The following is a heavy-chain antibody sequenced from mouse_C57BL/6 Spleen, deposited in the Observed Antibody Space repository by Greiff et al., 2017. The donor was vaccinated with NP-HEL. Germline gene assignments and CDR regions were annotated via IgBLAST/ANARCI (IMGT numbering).Heavy chain of an antibody. J-gene: IGHJ4*01. V-gene: IGHV5-17*01. D-gene: IGHD1-1*01. CDR2: ISSGSSTI. Sequence: EVNVVESGGGLVKPGGSLKLSCAASGFTFSDYGMHWVRQAPEKGLEWVAYISSGSSTIYYADTVKGRFTISRDNAKNTLFLQMTSLRSEDTAMYYCARKTTVGAMDYWGQGTSVTVSS. CDR1: GFTFSDYG. CDR3: ARKTTVGAMDY.